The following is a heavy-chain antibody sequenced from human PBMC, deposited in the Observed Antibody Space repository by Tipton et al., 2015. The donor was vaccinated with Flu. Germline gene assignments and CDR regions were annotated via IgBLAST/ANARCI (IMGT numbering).Heavy chain of an antibody. D-gene: IGHD2/OR15-2a*01. J-gene: IGHJ6*02. CDR2: ISTSGGTI. Sequence: SLRLSCAASGFTFSSYEMNWVRQAPGKGLEWVSYISTSGGTIYYADSVKGRFTISRDNAKNSLYLQMNSLRAEDTAVYYCARDRGISTSGYYYGMDVWGQGTTVTVSS. V-gene: IGHV3-48*03. CDR1: GFTFSSYE. CDR3: ARDRGISTSGYYYGMDV.